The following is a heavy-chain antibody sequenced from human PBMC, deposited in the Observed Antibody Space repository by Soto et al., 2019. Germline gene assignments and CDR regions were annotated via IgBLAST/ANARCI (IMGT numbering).Heavy chain of an antibody. CDR1: GGSISNYY. Sequence: SETLSLTCTVSGGSISNYYWSWIRQPPGKGLEWIGYIYYSGSTNYNPSLKTRVTISVDTSKNQFSLKLTSVTAAATAVYYCARPAYFYNYMDVWGKGTTVTVSS. D-gene: IGHD2-15*01. V-gene: IGHV4-59*08. CDR2: IYYSGST. CDR3: ARPAYFYNYMDV. J-gene: IGHJ6*03.